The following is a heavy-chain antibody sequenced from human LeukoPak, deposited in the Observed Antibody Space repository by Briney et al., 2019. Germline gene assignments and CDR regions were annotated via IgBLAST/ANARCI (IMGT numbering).Heavy chain of an antibody. V-gene: IGHV3-30*02. Sequence: PGGSLRLSCAASGFTFSSYGMHWVRQAPGKGLEWVAFIRYDGSNKYYADSVKGRFTISRDNSKNTLYLQMNSLRAEDTAVYYCARAEPKYYYDGSGYDTRPGYFDYWGQGTLVTVSS. D-gene: IGHD3-22*01. CDR2: IRYDGSNK. CDR1: GFTFSSYG. J-gene: IGHJ4*02. CDR3: ARAEPKYYYDGSGYDTRPGYFDY.